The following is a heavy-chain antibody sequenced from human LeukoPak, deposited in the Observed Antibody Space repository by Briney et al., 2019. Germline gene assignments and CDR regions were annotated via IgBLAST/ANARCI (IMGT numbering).Heavy chain of an antibody. Sequence: GGSLRLSCAASGFTFDDYAMHWDRQAPGKGLEWVSGISWNSGSIGYADSVKGRFTISRDNAKNSLYLQMNSLRAEDMALYYCAKGYYYDSSGYYPDYFDYWGQGTLVTVSS. D-gene: IGHD3-22*01. CDR1: GFTFDDYA. CDR2: ISWNSGSI. CDR3: AKGYYYDSSGYYPDYFDY. J-gene: IGHJ4*02. V-gene: IGHV3-9*03.